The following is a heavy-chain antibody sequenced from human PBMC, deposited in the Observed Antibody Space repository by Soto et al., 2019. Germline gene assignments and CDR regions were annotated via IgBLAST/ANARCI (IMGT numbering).Heavy chain of an antibody. CDR2: ISGSGTTT. J-gene: IGHJ4*02. V-gene: IGHV3-23*01. Sequence: GGSLRLSCAASVFIFSNYAMSWVRQAPGKGLEWVSFISGSGTTTYYANSVKGRFTISRVNSKNTLYLQMNSLRVEDAAVYYCVREGSSSGLHLDHWGRGTLVTVSS. D-gene: IGHD6-6*01. CDR3: VREGSSSGLHLDH. CDR1: VFIFSNYA.